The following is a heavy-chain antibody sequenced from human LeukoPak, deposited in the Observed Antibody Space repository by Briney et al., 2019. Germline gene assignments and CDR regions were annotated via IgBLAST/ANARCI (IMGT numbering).Heavy chain of an antibody. D-gene: IGHD6-13*01. Sequence: GASVKVSCKASGYTFTGYYMHWVRQAPGQGLEWMGWINPNSGGTNYVQKFQGRVTMTRDTSISTAYMELSRLRSDDTAVYYCASGGIAAADPGGDYWGQGTLVTVSS. CDR1: GYTFTGYY. CDR2: INPNSGGT. J-gene: IGHJ4*02. V-gene: IGHV1-2*02. CDR3: ASGGIAAADPGGDY.